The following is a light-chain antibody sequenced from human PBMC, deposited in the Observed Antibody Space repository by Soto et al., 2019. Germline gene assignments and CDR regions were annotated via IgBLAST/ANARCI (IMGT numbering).Light chain of an antibody. V-gene: IGLV2-23*02. CDR2: EVS. J-gene: IGLJ3*02. Sequence: QSALTQPASVSGSPGQSITISCTGTSSDVGSYDFVSWYQQHPGKAPKFIIYEVSKRPSGVSNRFSGSKSGNTASLTISGLQAEDEADYYCCSHASSGTWVFGGGTKLTVL. CDR3: CSHASSGTWV. CDR1: SSDVGSYDF.